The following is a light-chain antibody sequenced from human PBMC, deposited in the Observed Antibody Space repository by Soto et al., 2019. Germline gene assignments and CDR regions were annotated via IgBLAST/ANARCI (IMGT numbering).Light chain of an antibody. CDR2: GAS. Sequence: EIVLTQSPATLSLSPGERATLSCRASLGVHTYLGWYQQKPGQAPRLPIFGASNRATGVPARFSGSGSGTDFTLTISSLEPEDFAVYYCQQRSNWPPLTFGGGTKVEIK. CDR3: QQRSNWPPLT. J-gene: IGKJ4*01. V-gene: IGKV3-11*01. CDR1: LGVHTY.